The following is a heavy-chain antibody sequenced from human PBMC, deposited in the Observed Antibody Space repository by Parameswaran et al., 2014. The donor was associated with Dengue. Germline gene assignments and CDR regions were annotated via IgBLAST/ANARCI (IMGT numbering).Heavy chain of an antibody. J-gene: IGHJ5*02. V-gene: IGHV4-34*01. CDR2: INHSGST. CDR3: ARGGYSAFDP. Sequence: KGLEWIGEINHSGSTNYNPSLKSRVTISVDTSKNQFSLKLSSVTAADTAVYYCARGGYSAFDPWGQGTLVTVSS. D-gene: IGHD2-21*01.